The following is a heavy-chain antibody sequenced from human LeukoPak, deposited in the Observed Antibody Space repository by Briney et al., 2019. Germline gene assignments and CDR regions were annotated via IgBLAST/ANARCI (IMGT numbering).Heavy chain of an antibody. D-gene: IGHD2-2*01. CDR1: GVSISSYY. CDR3: ARGASSFDY. CDR2: IYYSGST. J-gene: IGHJ4*02. V-gene: IGHV4-59*01. Sequence: SETLSLTCTVSGVSISSYYWSWIRQPPGKGLEWIAYIYYSGSTNYNPSLKSRVTISVDTSKNQFSLKLTSVTAADTAVYYCARGASSFDYWGQGTLVTVSS.